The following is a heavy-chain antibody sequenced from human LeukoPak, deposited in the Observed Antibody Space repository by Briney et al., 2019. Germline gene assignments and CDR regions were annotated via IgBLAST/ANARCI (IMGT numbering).Heavy chain of an antibody. J-gene: IGHJ4*02. Sequence: GGSLRLSCAASGFTCSSYNMNWVRQAPGRGLEWVSSISRTGSYIYYADSVKGRFTISRDNAQNSLYLQMNSLRVEDTAVYYCARVLETDCRGGSCYSGLDYWGQGALVTVSS. D-gene: IGHD2-15*01. CDR1: GFTCSSYN. CDR2: ISRTGSYI. CDR3: ARVLETDCRGGSCYSGLDY. V-gene: IGHV3-21*01.